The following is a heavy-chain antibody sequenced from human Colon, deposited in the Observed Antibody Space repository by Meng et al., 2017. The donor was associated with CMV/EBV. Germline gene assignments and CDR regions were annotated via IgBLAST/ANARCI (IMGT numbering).Heavy chain of an antibody. V-gene: IGHV3-15*01. Sequence: GESLKISCEASEFSLTNAWMTWVRQAPGKGLEWVGRITSKSDGAKRGYAEPVRGRFAITRDDSKNTLYLEMNNLETEDTGVYYCTTMGGYDKDYWGQGTLVTVSS. CDR3: TTMGGYDKDY. CDR2: ITSKSDGAKR. J-gene: IGHJ4*02. D-gene: IGHD5-12*01. CDR1: EFSLTNAW.